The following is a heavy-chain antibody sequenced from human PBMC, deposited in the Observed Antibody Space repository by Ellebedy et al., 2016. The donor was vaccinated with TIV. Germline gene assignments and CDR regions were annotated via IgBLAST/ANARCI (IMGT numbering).Heavy chain of an antibody. Sequence: AASVKVSCKASGYTFTSYEINWVRQAPGQGLEWMGWQNPDSGNTAYPQKFQGRVTMTTDTSISTVYMELSSLRSEDTAVYYCARGERQLWFPGRYWGQGTLVTVPS. D-gene: IGHD5-18*01. CDR2: QNPDSGNT. V-gene: IGHV1-8*02. CDR3: ARGERQLWFPGRY. J-gene: IGHJ4*02. CDR1: GYTFTSYE.